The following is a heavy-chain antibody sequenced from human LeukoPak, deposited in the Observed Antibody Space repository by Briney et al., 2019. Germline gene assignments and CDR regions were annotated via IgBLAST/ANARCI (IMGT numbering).Heavy chain of an antibody. V-gene: IGHV6-1*01. CDR2: TSYRSKWYN. D-gene: IGHD1-1*01. CDR3: ARWQHDTASFDY. J-gene: IGHJ4*02. CDR1: GDRVSSNSAS. Sequence: SQTLSLTFAISGDRVSSNSASWNWIRQSPSRGLEWLGRTSYRSKWYNNYAVSVKSRITINPDTSKNQFSLQLKSVTPEDTAVYYCARWQHDTASFDYWGEGALRTVSS.